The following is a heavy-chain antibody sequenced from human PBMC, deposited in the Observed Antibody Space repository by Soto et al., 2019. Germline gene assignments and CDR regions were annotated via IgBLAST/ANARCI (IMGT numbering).Heavy chain of an antibody. CDR2: IVVGSGNT. V-gene: IGHV1-58*01. Sequence: SVKVSCKASGFTFTSSAVQWVRQARGQRLEWIGWIVVGSGNTNDAQKFQERVTITRDMSTSTAYMELSSLRSEDTAVYYCAAPRAHLLYSIAFDIWGQGTMVTVSS. J-gene: IGHJ3*02. D-gene: IGHD2-2*02. CDR1: GFTFTSSA. CDR3: AAPRAHLLYSIAFDI.